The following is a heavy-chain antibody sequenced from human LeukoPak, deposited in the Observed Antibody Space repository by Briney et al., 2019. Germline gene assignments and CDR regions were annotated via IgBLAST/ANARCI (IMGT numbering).Heavy chain of an antibody. V-gene: IGHV4-34*01. D-gene: IGHD3-10*01. CDR3: ARGSPRGYGSGSYVRSWFDP. CDR1: SGSFSGFY. CDR2: INHSGST. J-gene: IGHJ5*02. Sequence: SETLSLTCAVYSGSFSGFYWSWIRQPPGKGLEWIGEINHSGSTNYNPSRKSRVTISVDTSKNQFSLKLSSVTAADTAVYYCARGSPRGYGSGSYVRSWFDPWGQGTLVTVSS.